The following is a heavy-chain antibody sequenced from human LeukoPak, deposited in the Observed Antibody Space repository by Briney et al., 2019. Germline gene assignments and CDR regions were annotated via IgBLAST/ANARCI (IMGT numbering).Heavy chain of an antibody. D-gene: IGHD5-24*01. J-gene: IGHJ4*02. CDR2: INHSGST. Sequence: SETLSLTCAVYGGSFSGYYWSWIRQPPGKGLEWIGEINHSGSTNYNPSLKSRVTISVDTSKNQFSLKLSSVTAADTAVYYCARQINGYNDYWGQGTLVTVSS. V-gene: IGHV4-34*01. CDR3: ARQINGYNDY. CDR1: GGSFSGYY.